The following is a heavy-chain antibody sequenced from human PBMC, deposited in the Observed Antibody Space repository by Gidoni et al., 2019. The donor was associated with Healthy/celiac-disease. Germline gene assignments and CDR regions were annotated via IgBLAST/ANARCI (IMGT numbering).Heavy chain of an antibody. D-gene: IGHD1-26*01. J-gene: IGHJ4*02. V-gene: IGHV3-48*03. CDR2: ISSSGSTI. CDR1: GFTFSSYE. CDR3: AREGGSYYADLDY. Sequence: EGQLVESGGGLVQPGGALRLSCAASGFTFSSYEMNWVRQAPGKGLGWVSYISSSGSTIYYADSVKCRFTISRYNAKNSLYLQMNSLRAEDTAVYYCAREGGSYYADLDYWGQGTLVTVSS.